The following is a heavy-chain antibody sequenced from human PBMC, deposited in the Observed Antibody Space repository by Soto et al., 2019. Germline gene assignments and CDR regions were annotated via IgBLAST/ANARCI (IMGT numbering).Heavy chain of an antibody. CDR2: IFYSGST. Sequence: QLQLQESGPGLVKPSETLSLTCTVSGGSISSSSYYWGWIRQPPGKGLEWIGSIFYSGSTYYSPSLKGRVTIAADTSKNQFSLRLSSVTAADTAVYYCARHKWLQTPNFESWGQGTLVTVSS. J-gene: IGHJ4*02. CDR3: ARHKWLQTPNFES. D-gene: IGHD5-12*01. CDR1: GGSISSSSYY. V-gene: IGHV4-39*01.